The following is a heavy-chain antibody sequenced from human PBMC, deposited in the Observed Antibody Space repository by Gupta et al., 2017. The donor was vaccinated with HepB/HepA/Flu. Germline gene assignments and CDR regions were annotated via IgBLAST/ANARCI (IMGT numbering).Heavy chain of an antibody. Sequence: SSYAMSWVRQAPGKGLEWVSLISGSGTGTYYADSVKGRFTISRDNSKNTLYLQINSLRADDTAVYYCAGTYYYFDYWGQGTLVTVSS. CDR3: AGTYYYFDY. J-gene: IGHJ4*02. CDR1: SSYA. CDR2: ISGSGTGT. D-gene: IGHD2-21*01. V-gene: IGHV3-23*01.